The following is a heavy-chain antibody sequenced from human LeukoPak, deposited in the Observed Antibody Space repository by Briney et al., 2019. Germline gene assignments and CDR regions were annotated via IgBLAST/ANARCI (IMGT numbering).Heavy chain of an antibody. CDR2: IYTSGST. V-gene: IGHV4-4*07. D-gene: IGHD6-19*01. Sequence: SQTLSLTRTVSRGSISRYYWGGIPQPAPRGVECVGRIYTSGSTNYTPSLKSRVTMSVDTSKNQCSLKLRSVTAADTAVYYCARGLSVDAFDIWGQGTMVTVSS. CDR1: RGSISRYY. CDR3: ARGLSVDAFDI. J-gene: IGHJ3*02.